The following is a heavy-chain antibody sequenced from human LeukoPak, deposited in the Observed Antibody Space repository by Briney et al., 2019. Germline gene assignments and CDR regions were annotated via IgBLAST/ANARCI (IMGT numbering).Heavy chain of an antibody. V-gene: IGHV4-34*01. CDR2: INHSGST. D-gene: IGHD3-22*01. J-gene: IGHJ5*02. CDR1: GRSFNDYY. CDR3: ARTYYYDSSGYWNWFDP. Sequence: SETLSLTCAVYGRSFNDYYWSWIRQPPGKGLEWIGEINHSGSTNYNPSLKSRVTISVDTSKNQFSLKLSSVTAADTAVYYCARTYYYDSSGYWNWFDPWGQGTLVTVSS.